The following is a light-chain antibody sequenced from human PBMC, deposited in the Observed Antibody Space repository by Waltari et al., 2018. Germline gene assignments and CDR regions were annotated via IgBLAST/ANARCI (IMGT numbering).Light chain of an antibody. CDR3: CSYTTIGPVL. CDR2: EVT. V-gene: IGLV2-23*02. J-gene: IGLJ2*01. Sequence: QSALTQPASVSGSPGQSIAISCIGTSSDVGAYNFLSWYQQHPGRAPKLMIHEVTKRPSGVSTRFSGSKSGNTASLTISGLQAEDEADYYCCSYTTIGPVLIGGGTKVTVL. CDR1: SSDVGAYNF.